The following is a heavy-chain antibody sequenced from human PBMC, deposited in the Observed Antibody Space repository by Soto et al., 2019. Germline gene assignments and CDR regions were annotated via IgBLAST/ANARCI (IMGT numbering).Heavy chain of an antibody. Sequence: VKVSCKASGYTFTSYYMHWVRQAPGQGLEWMGTINPSGGSTGYAQKFQGRVTMTRDTSTSTVYMEVSSLRSEDTAVYYCARELAGLTSVLYYYGMDVWGQGTTVTVSS. CDR2: INPSGGST. V-gene: IGHV1-46*01. CDR1: GYTFTSYY. J-gene: IGHJ6*02. D-gene: IGHD4-4*01. CDR3: ARELAGLTSVLYYYGMDV.